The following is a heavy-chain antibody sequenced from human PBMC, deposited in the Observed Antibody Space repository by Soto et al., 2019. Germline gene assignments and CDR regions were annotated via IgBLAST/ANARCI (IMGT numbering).Heavy chain of an antibody. Sequence: EVQLLESGGGLVQAGGSLTLACAASGFTFGEYALPWVPQAPGKGLEWVPAISGSGGDTYYADSVKGRFPISRDNFKDTLFLQMNSLRAEDTALYYCAKDTGYSGNYLLFDYWGQGTLVTVSS. J-gene: IGHJ4*02. V-gene: IGHV3-23*01. CDR2: ISGSGGDT. D-gene: IGHD1-26*01. CDR1: GFTFGEYA. CDR3: AKDTGYSGNYLLFDY.